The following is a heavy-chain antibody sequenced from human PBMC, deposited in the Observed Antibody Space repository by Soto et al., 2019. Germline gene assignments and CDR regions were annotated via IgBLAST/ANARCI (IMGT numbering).Heavy chain of an antibody. Sequence: SETLSLTCIVSGDSVSTHYWWSWVRQSPGKGLEWIGETHHSGSTHYNPSLNSRVTISVDKSKNDFSLKLTSVTAADTAVYYCARNGDCSSSRCNVGWFDPWGRGTLVTVSS. CDR1: GDSVSTHYW. CDR2: THHSGST. CDR3: ARNGDCSSSRCNVGWFDP. D-gene: IGHD2-2*01. J-gene: IGHJ5*02. V-gene: IGHV4-4*02.